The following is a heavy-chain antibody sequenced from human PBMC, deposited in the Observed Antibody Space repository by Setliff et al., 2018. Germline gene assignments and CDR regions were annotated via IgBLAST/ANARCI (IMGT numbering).Heavy chain of an antibody. J-gene: IGHJ4*02. Sequence: SVKVSCQASGYGFTSYGISWVRQAPGQGLEWMGWISPYNGDTSYTQKLQGRVTMTTDISTSTAFMELRSLTSDDTAIYYCARDTYNPNWYGDRSFEYWGQGTLVTVSS. V-gene: IGHV1-18*01. CDR2: ISPYNGDT. CDR1: GYGFTSYG. CDR3: ARDTYNPNWYGDRSFEY. D-gene: IGHD1-1*01.